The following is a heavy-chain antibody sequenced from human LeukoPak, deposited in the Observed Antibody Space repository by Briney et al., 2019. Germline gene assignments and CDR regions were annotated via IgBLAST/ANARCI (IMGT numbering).Heavy chain of an antibody. CDR2: IYSGGNT. J-gene: IGHJ4*02. CDR1: GFTVSDNY. D-gene: IGHD1-7*01. V-gene: IGHV3-66*01. Sequence: GGSLRLSCAASGFTVSDNYMSWVRQAPGKGLEWVSVIYSGGNTNYADSVKGRFTISRDDSKNTLYLQMNSLRAEDTAVYYCARAYDWNYLYWGQGTLVTVSS. CDR3: ARAYDWNYLY.